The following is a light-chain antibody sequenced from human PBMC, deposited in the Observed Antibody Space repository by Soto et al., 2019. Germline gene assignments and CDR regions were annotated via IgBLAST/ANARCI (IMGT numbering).Light chain of an antibody. CDR3: ATWDDSVKGWV. J-gene: IGLJ3*02. CDR1: SSNIGAVFH. V-gene: IGLV1-40*01. Sequence: QSVLTQPPSVSGAPGQRVTLSSTGSSSNIGAVFHVHFYQHLPGTAPKLLIHGYNNRPSGVPDRFSGSKSGTSASLAITGLQAEDEADYYCATWDDSVKGWVFGGGTKLTVL. CDR2: GYN.